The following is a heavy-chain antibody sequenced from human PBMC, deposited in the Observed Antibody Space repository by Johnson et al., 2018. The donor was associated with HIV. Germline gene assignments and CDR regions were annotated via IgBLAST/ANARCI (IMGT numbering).Heavy chain of an antibody. Sequence: MQLVASGGGLVQPGGCLRLSCAASGFIFSSYLMDWFRQAPGKGLAYVAGISSNSDSTYYADSVTGRFTISRDNSKNTLYLQLGSLRDDDTAVYYCVRRQYISTWQDAFDVWGQGTTVTVSS. CDR2: ISSNSDST. CDR3: VRRQYISTWQDAFDV. D-gene: IGHD6-13*01. J-gene: IGHJ3*01. CDR1: GFIFSSYL. V-gene: IGHV3-64*07.